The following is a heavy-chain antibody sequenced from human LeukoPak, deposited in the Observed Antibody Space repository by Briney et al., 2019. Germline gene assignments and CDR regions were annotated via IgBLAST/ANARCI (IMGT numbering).Heavy chain of an antibody. V-gene: IGHV3-23*01. CDR2: ISGSGGST. J-gene: IGHJ4*02. D-gene: IGHD4-11*01. CDR1: GFTFSSYA. CDR3: ARDWMYSNYF. Sequence: GGSLRLSCAASGFTFSSYAMSWVRQAPGKGLEWVSAISGSGGSTYYADSVKGRFTISRDNAKNSLYLQMNSLRAEDTAVYYCARDWMYSNYFRGQGTLVTVSS.